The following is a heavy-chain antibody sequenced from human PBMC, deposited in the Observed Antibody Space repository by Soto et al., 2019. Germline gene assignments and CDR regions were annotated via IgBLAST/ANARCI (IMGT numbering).Heavy chain of an antibody. CDR2: INHSGST. J-gene: IGHJ5*02. Sequence: SETLSLTCAVYGGSFSGNYWSWIRQPPGKGLEWIGEINHSGSTNYNPSLKSRVTISVDTSKNQFSLKLSSVTAADTAVYYCARGGTYNCNDAVYWFGPWGQGTLVTVSS. CDR1: GGSFSGNY. CDR3: ARGGTYNCNDAVYWFGP. V-gene: IGHV4-34*01. D-gene: IGHD1-1*01.